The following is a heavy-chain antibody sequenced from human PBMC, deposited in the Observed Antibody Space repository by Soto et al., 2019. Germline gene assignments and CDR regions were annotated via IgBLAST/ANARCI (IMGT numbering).Heavy chain of an antibody. CDR1: GFTFSSYA. J-gene: IGHJ4*02. CDR2: VSHDGKSG. V-gene: IGHV3-30*14. D-gene: IGHD6-19*01. CDR3: ARLDKFNGGWS. Sequence: QGQLVESGGGVVQPGRSLRLSCAASGFTFSSYAMHWVRRAPGKGLEWVAAVSHDGKSGFYADSVSGRFTVSRDNSNNLVYLQMDRLRPEDTALFYCARLDKFNGGWSWGQGTAVTVSS.